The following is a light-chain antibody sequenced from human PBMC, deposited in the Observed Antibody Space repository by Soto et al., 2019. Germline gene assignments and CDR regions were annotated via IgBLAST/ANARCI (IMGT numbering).Light chain of an antibody. V-gene: IGLV2-14*01. Sequence: QSVLTQPASVSGSPGQSLTISCTGTSSDVGGYNYVSWYQQHPGKAPRFVIYDVTNRPSGVSNRFSGSKSGNTASLTISGLQAEDEADYYCGSYSTSNTRQVVFGTGTKVTVL. CDR3: GSYSTSNTRQVV. CDR2: DVT. CDR1: SSDVGGYNY. J-gene: IGLJ1*01.